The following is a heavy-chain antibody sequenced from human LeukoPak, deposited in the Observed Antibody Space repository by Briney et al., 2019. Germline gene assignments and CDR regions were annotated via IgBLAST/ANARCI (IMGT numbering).Heavy chain of an antibody. Sequence: SVKVSCKASGGTFSSYAISWVRQAPGQGLEWMGGIIPIFGTANYAQKFQGRVTITADKSTSTAYMELSSLRSEDTAVYYCATERATGTAMVTRVYWGQGTLVTVSS. V-gene: IGHV1-69*06. CDR1: GGTFSSYA. CDR3: ATERATGTAMVTRVY. CDR2: IIPIFGTA. D-gene: IGHD5-18*01. J-gene: IGHJ4*02.